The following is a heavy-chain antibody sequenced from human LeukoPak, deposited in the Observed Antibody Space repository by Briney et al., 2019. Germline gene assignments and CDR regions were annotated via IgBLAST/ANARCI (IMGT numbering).Heavy chain of an antibody. Sequence: GASVKASCKASGYTFTSYGISWVRQAPGQGLEWMGWISAYNGNTNYAQKLQGRVTMTTDTSTSTAYMELRSLRSDDTAVYYCARDLAGWFGELLPDYWGQGTLVTVSS. CDR3: ARDLAGWFGELLPDY. CDR2: ISAYNGNT. J-gene: IGHJ4*02. D-gene: IGHD3-10*01. V-gene: IGHV1-18*04. CDR1: GYTFTSYG.